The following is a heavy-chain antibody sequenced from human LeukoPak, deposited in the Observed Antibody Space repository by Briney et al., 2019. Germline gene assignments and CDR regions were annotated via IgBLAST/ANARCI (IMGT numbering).Heavy chain of an antibody. D-gene: IGHD3-10*01. CDR2: IKQDGSEK. V-gene: IGHV3-7*04. J-gene: IGHJ4*02. CDR1: GFTFSSYW. CDR3: ARGIVFGSSVDHFDY. Sequence: PGGSLRLSCAASGFTFSSYWMSWVRQAPGKGLEWVANIKQDGSEKYYVDSVKGRFTISRDNAKNSLYLQMNSLRAEDTAVYYCARGIVFGSSVDHFDYWGQGTLVTVSS.